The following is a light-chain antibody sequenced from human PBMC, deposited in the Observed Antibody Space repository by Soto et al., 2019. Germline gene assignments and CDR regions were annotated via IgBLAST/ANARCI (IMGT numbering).Light chain of an antibody. CDR1: SSNLGKNN. J-gene: IGLJ2*01. CDR3: GAWDNSLSAVV. Sequence: QSVLTQPPSVSAAPGQKVTMSCSGSSSNLGKNNVCWFQHLPGTAPKLLIYDDNKRPSGISDRFSGSKSGTSATLGVTGLQTGDEADYYCGAWDNSLSAVVFGGGTKVTVL. CDR2: DDN. V-gene: IGLV1-51*01.